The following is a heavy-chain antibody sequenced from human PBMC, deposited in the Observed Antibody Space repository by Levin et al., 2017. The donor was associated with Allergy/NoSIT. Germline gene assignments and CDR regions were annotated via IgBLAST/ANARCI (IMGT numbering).Heavy chain of an antibody. J-gene: IGHJ4*02. Sequence: GGSLRLSCAASGFTFSSYWMSWVRQAPGKGLEWVANIKQDGSEKYYVDSVKGRFTISRDNAKNSLYLQMNSLRAEDTAVYYCASEQETDIVATGGLDYWGQGTLVTVSS. CDR3: ASEQETDIVATGGLDY. D-gene: IGHD5-12*01. CDR1: GFTFSSYW. V-gene: IGHV3-7*01. CDR2: IKQDGSEK.